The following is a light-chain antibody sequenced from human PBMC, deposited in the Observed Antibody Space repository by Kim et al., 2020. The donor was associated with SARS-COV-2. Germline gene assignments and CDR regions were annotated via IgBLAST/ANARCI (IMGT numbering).Light chain of an antibody. Sequence: VLTQSPLTLSVSPGERATLSCRAGQSIGSNLAWYQQTTGQPPRLLIYGASTRATGIPARFSGSGSGTEFTLTISSLQSEDFAVYFCEQYDYWPWTFGQGTKMDIK. V-gene: IGKV3-15*01. J-gene: IGKJ1*01. CDR1: QSIGSN. CDR2: GAS. CDR3: EQYDYWPWT.